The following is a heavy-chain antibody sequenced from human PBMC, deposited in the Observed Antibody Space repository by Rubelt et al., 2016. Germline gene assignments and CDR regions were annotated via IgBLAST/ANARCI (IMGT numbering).Heavy chain of an antibody. CDR1: GFTFNNYW. J-gene: IGHJ4*02. D-gene: IGHD3-10*01. CDR2: IKQDGSEK. V-gene: IGHV3-7*01. Sequence: GFTFNNYWMNWVRQAPGKGLEWVANIKQDGSEKYYVDSVKGRFTISRDNAKNSLYLQMNSLRAEDTAVYYCARGGLSELLWFGESRIDYWGQGTLVTVSS. CDR3: ARGGLSELLWFGESRIDY.